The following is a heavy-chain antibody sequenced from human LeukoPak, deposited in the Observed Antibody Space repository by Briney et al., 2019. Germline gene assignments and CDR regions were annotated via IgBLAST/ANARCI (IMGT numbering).Heavy chain of an antibody. J-gene: IGHJ4*02. CDR3: AKEHGDYYFDY. CDR1: GFTFSNYS. CDR2: ISLDGSNK. V-gene: IGHV3-30*18. Sequence: GGSLRLSCAPSGFTFSNYSMHWVRQAPGRGLEWGAIISLDGSNKYYADSVKGRFTISRDNSKNTLYLQMNSLRAEDTAVYYYAKEHGDYYFDYWGQGTLVTVSS. D-gene: IGHD4-17*01.